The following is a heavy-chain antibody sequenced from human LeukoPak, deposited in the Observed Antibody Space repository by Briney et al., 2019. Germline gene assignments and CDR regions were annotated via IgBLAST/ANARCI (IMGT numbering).Heavy chain of an antibody. CDR3: ARDVTYYGGDWFDP. J-gene: IGHJ5*02. Sequence: GGSLRLSCAASGFTFSSSAMNWVRQAPGEGLEWVSYISSGTSTIYYADSVKGRLTISRDNAKNSLYLQMNSLRAEDTAVYYCARDVTYYGGDWFDPWGQGTLVTVSS. D-gene: IGHD4-23*01. CDR1: GFTFSSSA. CDR2: ISSGTSTI. V-gene: IGHV3-48*04.